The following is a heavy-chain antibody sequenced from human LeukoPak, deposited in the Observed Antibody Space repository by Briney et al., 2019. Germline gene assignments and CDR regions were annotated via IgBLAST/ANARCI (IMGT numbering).Heavy chain of an antibody. CDR2: ISAYNGDT. J-gene: IGHJ3*02. V-gene: IGHV1-18*01. CDR1: GYTFSSYG. Sequence: ASVKVSCKASGYTFSSYGISWVRQAPGQGFEWMGWISAYNGDTNYAQKVQGRVTMTTDTSTSTAYMELRSLRSDDTAVYYCARDRWYSRNWNDAVDIWGQGTMVTVSS. CDR3: ARDRWYSRNWNDAVDI. D-gene: IGHD6-13*01.